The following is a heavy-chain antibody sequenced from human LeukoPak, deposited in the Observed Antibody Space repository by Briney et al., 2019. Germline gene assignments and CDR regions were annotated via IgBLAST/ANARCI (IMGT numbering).Heavy chain of an antibody. J-gene: IGHJ3*02. CDR3: ARVVPAAPGAFDI. CDR1: GGSISSSSYY. D-gene: IGHD2-2*01. CDR2: IYYSGST. Sequence: SETLSLTCTVSGGSISSSSYYWGWIRQPPGKGLEWIGSIYYSGSTYYNPSLKSRVTISVDTSKNQFSLKLSSVTAADTAVYYCARVVPAAPGAFDIWGQGTVVTVSS. V-gene: IGHV4-39*07.